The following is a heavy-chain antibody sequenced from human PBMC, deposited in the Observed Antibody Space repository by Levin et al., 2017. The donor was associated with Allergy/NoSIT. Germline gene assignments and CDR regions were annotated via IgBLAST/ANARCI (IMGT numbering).Heavy chain of an antibody. CDR3: ARLRRVAAAGIDP. V-gene: IGHV4-39*01. CDR1: GGSISSSSYY. CDR2: IYYSGST. J-gene: IGHJ5*02. Sequence: SETLSLTCTVSGGSISSSSYYWGWIRQPPGKGLEWIGSIYYSGSTYYNPSLKSRVTISVDTSKNQFSLKLSSVTAADTAVYYCARLRRVAAAGIDPWGQGTLVTVSS. D-gene: IGHD6-13*01.